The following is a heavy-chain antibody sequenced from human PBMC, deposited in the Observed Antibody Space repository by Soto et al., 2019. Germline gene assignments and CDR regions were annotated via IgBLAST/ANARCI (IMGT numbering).Heavy chain of an antibody. Sequence: PGGSLRLSCAASGFTFSSYAMHWVRQAPGKGLEWVAVISYDGSNKYYADSVKGRFTIYRDNSKNTLYLQMNGLRAEDTAVYYCSSSRVTMTRYDYWGQGTLVTVSS. V-gene: IGHV3-30*14. D-gene: IGHD3-22*01. CDR3: SSSRVTMTRYDY. CDR2: ISYDGSNK. J-gene: IGHJ4*02. CDR1: GFTFSSYA.